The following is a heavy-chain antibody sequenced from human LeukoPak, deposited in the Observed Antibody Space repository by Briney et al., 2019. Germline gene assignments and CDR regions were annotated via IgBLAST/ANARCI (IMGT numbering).Heavy chain of an antibody. V-gene: IGHV3-30-3*01. CDR2: ISYDGSNK. J-gene: IGHJ4*02. Sequence: GGSLRLSCAASGFTFSSYAMHWVRQAPGKGLEWVAVISYDGSNKYYADSVKGRFTISRDNSKNTLYLQMNSLRAEDTAVYYCARDQFGIVVVVAATGGLDYWGQGTLVTVSS. D-gene: IGHD2-15*01. CDR3: ARDQFGIVVVVAATGGLDY. CDR1: GFTFSSYA.